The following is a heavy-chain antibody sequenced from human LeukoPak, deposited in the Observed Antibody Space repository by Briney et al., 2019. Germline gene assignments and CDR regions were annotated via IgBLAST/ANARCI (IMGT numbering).Heavy chain of an antibody. CDR3: ARAIYGSADYFDY. V-gene: IGHV4-4*02. Sequence: SGTLSLTCAVSGGSVSSSNWWSWVRQPPGKGLEWIGEIYHSGSTNYNPSLKSRVTISVDKSKNQFSLKLSSVTAADTAVYYCARAIYGSADYFDYWGQGTLVTVSS. J-gene: IGHJ4*02. CDR2: IYHSGST. D-gene: IGHD3-10*01. CDR1: GGSVSSSNW.